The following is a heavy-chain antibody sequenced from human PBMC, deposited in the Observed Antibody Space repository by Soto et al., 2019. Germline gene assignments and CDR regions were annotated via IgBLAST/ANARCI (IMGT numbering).Heavy chain of an antibody. CDR1: GYTFSDYY. D-gene: IGHD3-10*01. V-gene: IGHV1-2*02. J-gene: IGHJ4*02. CDR3: TRGLLPTKIRLDLPGY. CDR2: INPNNGGT. Sequence: EASVKVSCKTSGYTFSDYYMHWVRQAPGQGLEWMGWINPNNGGTRYARKFQGRITMTRDTSGSTAYMELGRLKSDDTAIYYCTRGLLPTKIRLDLPGYWGQGTLVTVSS.